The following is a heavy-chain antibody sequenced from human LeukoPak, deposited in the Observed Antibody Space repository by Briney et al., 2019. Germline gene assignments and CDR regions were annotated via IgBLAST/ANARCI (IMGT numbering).Heavy chain of an antibody. V-gene: IGHV3-23*01. CDR3: AKVPYYDFWSGYSYYFDY. Sequence: PGGPLRLSCAASGFTFSSYAMSWVRRAPGKGLEWVSAISGNGGSTYYADSVKGRFTISRDNSKKTLYLQMNSLRAEDTAVYYCAKVPYYDFWSGYSYYFDYWGQGTLVTVSS. D-gene: IGHD3-3*01. CDR1: GFTFSSYA. J-gene: IGHJ4*02. CDR2: ISGNGGST.